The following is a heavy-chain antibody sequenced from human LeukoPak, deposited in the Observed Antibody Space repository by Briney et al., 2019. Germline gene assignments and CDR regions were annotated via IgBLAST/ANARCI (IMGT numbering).Heavy chain of an antibody. V-gene: IGHV3-74*01. J-gene: IGHJ6*02. D-gene: IGHD5-24*01. Sequence: GGSLRLSCAASGFTLSSYWMHWVRQSPGKGLVWVSRIGTDGSTTSYADSVKGRFTISGDNSKNTLYLQMNSLRAEDTAVYYCASRDKGYYYGMDVWGQGTTVNVSS. CDR3: ASRDKGYYYGMDV. CDR1: GFTLSSYW. CDR2: IGTDGSTT.